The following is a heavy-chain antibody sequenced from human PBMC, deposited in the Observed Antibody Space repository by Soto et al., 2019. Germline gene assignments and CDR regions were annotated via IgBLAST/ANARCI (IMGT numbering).Heavy chain of an antibody. J-gene: IGHJ4*02. D-gene: IGHD2-21*01. Sequence: QAGGSLRLSCAASGFTFSSYGMHWVRQAPGKGLEWVAVIWYDVNNKHYVDSVKGRFTISRDNSNNTLYVQMTSLRAEDTAVYYCARGLHSLFDYWGQGTLVTVSS. CDR3: ARGLHSLFDY. V-gene: IGHV3-33*01. CDR1: GFTFSSYG. CDR2: IWYDVNNK.